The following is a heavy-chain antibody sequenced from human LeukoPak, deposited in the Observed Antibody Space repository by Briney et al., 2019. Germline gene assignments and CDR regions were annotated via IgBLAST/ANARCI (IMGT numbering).Heavy chain of an antibody. CDR1: GYTLTELA. D-gene: IGHD3-16*02. Sequence: ASVKVSCKVSGYTLTELAIHWVRQAPGKGLEWMGGFDPENAETLYAQKFQGRVTMSEDISTDTAYMELSSLRSEDTALCYCATARSVITFGGVIVTEVEYFQHWGQGTLVTVSS. J-gene: IGHJ1*01. CDR3: ATARSVITFGGVIVTEVEYFQH. CDR2: FDPENAET. V-gene: IGHV1-24*01.